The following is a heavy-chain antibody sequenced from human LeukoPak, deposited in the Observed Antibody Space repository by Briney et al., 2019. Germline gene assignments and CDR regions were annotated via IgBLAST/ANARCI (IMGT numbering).Heavy chain of an antibody. D-gene: IGHD6-19*01. CDR2: ISSRSSTI. CDR3: ARVGLDNTGWHISWFDP. Sequence: GGSLRLSCVGSGFIFNEYSLNWVRQAPGKGPEWVSYISSRSSTIYYADSVKGRFTISRDNAKNSLYLQMNSLRAEDTAIYYCARVGLDNTGWHISWFDPWGQGTLVTVSS. J-gene: IGHJ5*02. V-gene: IGHV3-48*04. CDR1: GFIFNEYS.